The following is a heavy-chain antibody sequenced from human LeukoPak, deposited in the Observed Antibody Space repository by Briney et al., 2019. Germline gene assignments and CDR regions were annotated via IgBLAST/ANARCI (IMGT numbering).Heavy chain of an antibody. CDR1: DFSFTTYT. CDR2: ISGGDPTT. Sequence: GGSLRLSCAASDFSFTTYTMSWVRQAPGKGLEWVSSISGGDPTTYYADSVKGRFTISRDNSKNTLYLQVNSLRAEDTAVYYCAKEWSPGVRAAAGNPGDYWGQGTLVTVSS. CDR3: AKEWSPGVRAAAGNPGDY. D-gene: IGHD6-13*01. V-gene: IGHV3-23*01. J-gene: IGHJ4*02.